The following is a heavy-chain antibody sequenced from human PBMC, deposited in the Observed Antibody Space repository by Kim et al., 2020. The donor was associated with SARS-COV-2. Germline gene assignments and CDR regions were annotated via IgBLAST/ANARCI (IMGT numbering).Heavy chain of an antibody. CDR3: ARVDKWSDVGADY. CDR1: GGSFSGYY. D-gene: IGHD2-2*03. V-gene: IGHV4-34*01. CDR2: INHSGST. Sequence: SETLSLTCAVYGGSFSGYYWSWIRQPPGKGLEWIGEINHSGSTNYNPSLKSRVTISVDTSKNQFSLKLSSVTAADTAVYYFARVDKWSDVGADYWGQGTLVTVSS. J-gene: IGHJ4*02.